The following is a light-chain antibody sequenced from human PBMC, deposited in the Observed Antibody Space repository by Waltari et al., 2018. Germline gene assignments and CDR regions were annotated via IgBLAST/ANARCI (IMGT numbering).Light chain of an antibody. CDR3: QHYQSLPYT. V-gene: IGKV1-33*01. J-gene: IGKJ2*01. CDR1: QDITTS. CDR2: DAS. Sequence: DIQLTQSPSSLSAAVGDRVTITCQATQDITTSLSWFQQKPGKAPQPLIYDASSLQAGVPSRFSGTGSGTAFSFTITSLQPEDSATYYCQHYQSLPYTFGRGTKLQIK.